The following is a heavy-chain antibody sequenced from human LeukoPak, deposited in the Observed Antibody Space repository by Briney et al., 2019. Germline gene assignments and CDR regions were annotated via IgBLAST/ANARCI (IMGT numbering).Heavy chain of an antibody. D-gene: IGHD2-8*01. J-gene: IGHJ4*02. CDR1: GYTFTSNA. CDR3: ASFFCTSALCYYLDY. Sequence: ASVKVSCKASGYTFTSNALGWVRQAPGQGLEWMGWINTNTGNPTYAQGFTGRFVFSLDTSDNTAYLQISSLQAEDTAVYSCASFFCTSALCYYLDYWGQGTLVTVSS. V-gene: IGHV7-4-1*02. CDR2: INTNTGNP.